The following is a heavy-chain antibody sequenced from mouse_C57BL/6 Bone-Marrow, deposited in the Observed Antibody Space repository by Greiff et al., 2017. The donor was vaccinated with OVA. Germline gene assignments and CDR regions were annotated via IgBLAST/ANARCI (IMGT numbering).Heavy chain of an antibody. CDR1: GYSITSGYY. D-gene: IGHD2-1*01. CDR3: ARGAGKNYYAMDY. J-gene: IGHJ4*01. V-gene: IGHV3-6*01. CDR2: ISYDGSN. Sequence: EVQRVESGPGLVKPSQSLSLTCSVTGYSITSGYYWNWIRQFPGNKLEWMGYISYDGSNNYNPSLKNRISITRDTSKNQFFLKLNSVTTEDTATYYCARGAGKNYYAMDYWGQGTSVTVSS.